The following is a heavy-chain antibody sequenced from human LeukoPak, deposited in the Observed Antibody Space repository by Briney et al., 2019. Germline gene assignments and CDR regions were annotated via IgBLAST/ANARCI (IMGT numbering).Heavy chain of an antibody. J-gene: IGHJ3*02. V-gene: IGHV3-74*01. CDR3: SRTGYFDI. D-gene: IGHD2-15*01. CDR1: GFSFSHFW. CDR2: IKGDGIST. Sequence: GGSLRLSCAASGFSFSHFWMHWVRQAPGKGLVWISRIKGDGISTNYADPVKGRFTISRDNAKNSLSLQMNSLRAEDTAVFYCSRTGYFDIWGQGTMVTVSS.